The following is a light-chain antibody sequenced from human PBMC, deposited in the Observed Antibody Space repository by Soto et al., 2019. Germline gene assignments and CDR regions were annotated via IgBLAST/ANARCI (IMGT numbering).Light chain of an antibody. V-gene: IGKV3D-11*02. Sequence: EIVLTQSPATLSLSPGERATLSCRASQSVSSYLAWYQQKPGQAPRLLIYDASNRATGIPARFSGSGPGTDFTLTSSSLEPEDCAVYYCTQPPITFGQGTRLEIK. J-gene: IGKJ5*01. CDR1: QSVSSY. CDR3: TQPPIT. CDR2: DAS.